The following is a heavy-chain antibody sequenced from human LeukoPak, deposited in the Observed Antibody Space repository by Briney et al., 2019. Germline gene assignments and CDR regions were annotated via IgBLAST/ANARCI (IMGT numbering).Heavy chain of an antibody. CDR2: INHSGST. CDR3: ARAPRFCSGGSCYPLRFDP. J-gene: IGHJ5*02. V-gene: IGHV4-34*01. CDR1: GGSINSYY. D-gene: IGHD2-15*01. Sequence: SETLSLTCTVSGGSINSYYWSWIRQPPGKGLEWIGEINHSGSTNYNPSLKSRVTISVDTSKNQFSLKLSSVTAADTAVYYCARAPRFCSGGSCYPLRFDPWGQGTLVTVSS.